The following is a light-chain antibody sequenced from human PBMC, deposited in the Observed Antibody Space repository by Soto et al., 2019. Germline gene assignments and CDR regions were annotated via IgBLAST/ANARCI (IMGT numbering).Light chain of an antibody. CDR2: RDN. CDR1: SSNVESND. V-gene: IGLV1-47*01. Sequence: QPVLTQPPSASGTPGQRITISCSGSSSNVESNDVYWYQQLPGTAPKLLIFRDNQRPSGVPDRFSGSKSGTSASLAISGLRSEDEADYYCAAWNDSLSGLYVFGTGTQLTVL. CDR3: AAWNDSLSGLYV. J-gene: IGLJ1*01.